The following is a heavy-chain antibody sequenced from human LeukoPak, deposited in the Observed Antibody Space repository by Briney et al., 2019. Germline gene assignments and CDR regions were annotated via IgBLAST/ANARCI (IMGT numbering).Heavy chain of an antibody. CDR1: GLSFSRYW. Sequence: GSLRLSCAASGLSFSRYWMSWVRQPPGKGLEWIGEINHSGSTNYNPSLKSRVTISVDTSKNQFSLKLSSVTAADTAVYYCARGSSHVDYWGQGTLVTVSS. CDR2: INHSGST. J-gene: IGHJ4*02. CDR3: ARGSSHVDY. V-gene: IGHV4-34*01. D-gene: IGHD1-26*01.